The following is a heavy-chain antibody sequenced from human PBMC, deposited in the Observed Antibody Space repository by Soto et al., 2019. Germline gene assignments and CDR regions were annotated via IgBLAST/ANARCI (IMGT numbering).Heavy chain of an antibody. CDR3: TLREYTSRGPIY. Sequence: QITLKESGPTLVKPTQTLTLTCTVSGFSLTTSGFTLGWIRQPPGKAPEWLALGYEYSPSLQSRLTFTKDTSKNQVVLTMTNMDPVDTATYYCTLREYTSRGPIYWGQGSLVTVSS. V-gene: IGHV2-5*01. CDR2: GYE. J-gene: IGHJ4*02. D-gene: IGHD6-6*01. CDR1: GFSLTTSGFT.